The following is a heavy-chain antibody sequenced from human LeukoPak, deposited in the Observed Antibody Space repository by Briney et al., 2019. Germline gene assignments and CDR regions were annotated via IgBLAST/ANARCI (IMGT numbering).Heavy chain of an antibody. CDR1: GYTFTSYW. Sequence: ASVKVSCKASGYTFTSYWIGWVRQMPGKGLEWMGIIYPGDSDTRYSPSFQGQVTFSADKSISTAYLQWSSLKASDTAMYFCARRSVVTQLDAFDIWGQGTMVAVSS. D-gene: IGHD4-23*01. V-gene: IGHV5-51*01. CDR3: ARRSVVTQLDAFDI. J-gene: IGHJ3*02. CDR2: IYPGDSDT.